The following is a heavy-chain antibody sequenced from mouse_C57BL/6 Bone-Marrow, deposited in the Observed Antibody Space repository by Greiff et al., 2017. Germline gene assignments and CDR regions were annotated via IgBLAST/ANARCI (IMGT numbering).Heavy chain of an antibody. J-gene: IGHJ2*01. V-gene: IGHV1-78*01. CDR1: GYTFTDHT. Sequence: VQLQQSDAELVKPGASVKISCKVSGYTFTDHTIHWMQQRPEQGLEWIGYIYPRDGSTKYNEKFKGNATLTVYKSSSTAYMERNSMTSEDSAVYFCGRVLYDLDYWGQGTTLTVSS. CDR2: IYPRDGST. CDR3: GRVLYDLDY. D-gene: IGHD2-14*01.